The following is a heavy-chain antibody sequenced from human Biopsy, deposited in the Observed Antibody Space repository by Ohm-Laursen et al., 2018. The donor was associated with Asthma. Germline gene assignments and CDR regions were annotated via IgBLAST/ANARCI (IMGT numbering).Heavy chain of an antibody. V-gene: IGHV3-53*01. CDR3: ARGDSSGWSHYYFDY. J-gene: IGHJ4*02. D-gene: IGHD6-19*01. Sequence: SLRLSCAASGFAVSRDHMLWVRQAPGKGLEWVSVIYSGGTSHTADSVRGRFTTSRDFSKNTLHLQMHSLRVEDTAVYYCARGDSSGWSHYYFDYWGQGTLVTVSS. CDR1: GFAVSRDH. CDR2: IYSGGTS.